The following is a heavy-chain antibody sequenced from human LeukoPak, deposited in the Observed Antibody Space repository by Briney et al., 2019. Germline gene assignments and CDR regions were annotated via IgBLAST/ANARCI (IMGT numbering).Heavy chain of an antibody. V-gene: IGHV4-34*01. CDR1: GESFSGYY. CDR2: INHSGST. J-gene: IGHJ4*02. D-gene: IGHD3-3*01. Sequence: SETLSLTCAVYGESFSGYYWSWIRQPPGKGLEWIGEINHSGSTNYNPSLKSRVTISIDTSKNQFSLKLYSVTAADTAVYYCARVTDYDFWSGYHDYWGQGTLVTVSS. CDR3: ARVTDYDFWSGYHDY.